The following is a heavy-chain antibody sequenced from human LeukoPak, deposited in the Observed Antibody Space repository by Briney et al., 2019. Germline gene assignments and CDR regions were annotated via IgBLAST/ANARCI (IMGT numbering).Heavy chain of an antibody. CDR1: GFTFSSYA. CDR2: ISYDGSNK. J-gene: IGHJ4*02. Sequence: GRSLRLSCAASGFTFSSYAMHWVRQAPGKGLEWVAVISYDGSNKYYADSVKGRFTISRDNSKNTLYLQMNSLRAEDTAVYYCAREYSSSPNDYWGQGTLVTVSS. CDR3: AREYSSSPNDY. D-gene: IGHD6-13*01. V-gene: IGHV3-30-3*01.